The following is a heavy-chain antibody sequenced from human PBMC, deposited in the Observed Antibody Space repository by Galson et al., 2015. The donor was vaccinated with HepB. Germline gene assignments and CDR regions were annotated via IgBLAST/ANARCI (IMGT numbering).Heavy chain of an antibody. V-gene: IGHV1-69*04. Sequence: SVKVSCKASGGTFSSYTISWVRQAPGQGLEWMGRIIPILGIANYAQKFQGRVTITADKSTSTAYMELSSLRSEDTAVYYCARDGVGAYCSGGSCYHMPSYFDYWGQGTLVTVSS. CDR1: GGTFSSYT. J-gene: IGHJ4*02. CDR2: IIPILGIA. D-gene: IGHD2-15*01. CDR3: ARDGVGAYCSGGSCYHMPSYFDY.